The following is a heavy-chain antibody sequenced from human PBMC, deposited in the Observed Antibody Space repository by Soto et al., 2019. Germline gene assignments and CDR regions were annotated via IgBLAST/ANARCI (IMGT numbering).Heavy chain of an antibody. CDR1: GGSISSGGYS. CDR3: AKALSGYTKLAFDY. V-gene: IGHV4-30-2*01. Sequence: SETLSLTCAVSGGSISSGGYSWSWIRQPPGKGLEWIGYIYHSGSTYYNPSLKSRVTISVDRSKNQFSLKLSSVTAEDTAVYYCAKALSGYTKLAFDYWGQGILVTSPQ. CDR2: IYHSGST. D-gene: IGHD5-18*01. J-gene: IGHJ4*02.